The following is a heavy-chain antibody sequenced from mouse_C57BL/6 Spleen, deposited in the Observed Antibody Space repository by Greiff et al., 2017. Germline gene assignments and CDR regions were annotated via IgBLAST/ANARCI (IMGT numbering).Heavy chain of an antibody. D-gene: IGHD1-1*02. J-gene: IGHJ2*01. CDR2: IDPETGGT. CDR3: TRGNGGYYLDY. V-gene: IGHV1-15*01. CDR1: GYTFTDYE. Sequence: VQLQQSGAELVRPGASVTLSCTASGYTFTDYEMHWVKQTPVHGLEWIGAIDPETGGTAYNQKFKGKAILTADKSSSTAYMELRSLTSADSAVFYCTRGNGGYYLDYWGQGTTLTVSS.